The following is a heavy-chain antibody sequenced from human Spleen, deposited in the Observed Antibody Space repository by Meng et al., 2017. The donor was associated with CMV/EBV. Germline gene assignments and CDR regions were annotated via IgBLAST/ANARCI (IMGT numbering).Heavy chain of an antibody. V-gene: IGHV5-51*01. CDR3: ARQSHIAAAGDY. D-gene: IGHD6-13*01. Sequence: GESLKISCKGSGYRFATYWIGWVRQMPGEGLEWMGTIYPGDSETRYSPSFQGQVSISADKSISTAYLQWSSLKASDTAMYYCARQSHIAAAGDYWGQGTLVTVSS. J-gene: IGHJ4*02. CDR1: GYRFATYW. CDR2: IYPGDSET.